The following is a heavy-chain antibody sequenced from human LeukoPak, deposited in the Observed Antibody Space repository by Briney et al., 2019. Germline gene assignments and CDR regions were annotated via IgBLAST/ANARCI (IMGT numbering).Heavy chain of an antibody. V-gene: IGHV1-24*01. Sequence: ASVKVSCKASGYTFTSYGISWVRQAPGQGLEWMGGFDPEDGETIYAQKFQGRVTMTEDTSTDTAYMELSSLKSEDTAVYYCATDLPAPSIFGVVISSWGQGTLVTVSS. CDR3: ATDLPAPSIFGVVISS. D-gene: IGHD3-3*01. J-gene: IGHJ4*02. CDR1: GYTFTSYG. CDR2: FDPEDGET.